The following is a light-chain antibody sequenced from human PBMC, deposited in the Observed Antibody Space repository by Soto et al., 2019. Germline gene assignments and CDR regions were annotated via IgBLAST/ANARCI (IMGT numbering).Light chain of an antibody. Sequence: DIQMTQSPSSLAASVVERGTITCRASQDIGNDLGWFQQRPGQAPKRLIYAASSLESGVPSRFSGSGSGTDFTLTISSLQPEDFATYYCQQSYSTPITFGQGTKGDI. J-gene: IGKJ1*01. CDR3: QQSYSTPIT. V-gene: IGKV1-39*01. CDR2: AAS. CDR1: QDIGND.